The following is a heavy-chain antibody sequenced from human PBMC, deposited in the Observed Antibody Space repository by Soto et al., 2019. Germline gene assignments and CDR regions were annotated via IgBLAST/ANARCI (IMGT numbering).Heavy chain of an antibody. CDR2: IYYSGIT. D-gene: IGHD1-26*01. J-gene: IGHJ4*02. CDR1: GGSISSYY. Sequence: SETLSLTCTVSGGSISSYYWSWIRQPPGKGLEWIGCIYYSGITNYNPSLKSRVTISVDTSKNQFSLKLSSVTAADTAVYYCARGLISGSHYSGGWYYFDSWGQGTQVTVSS. CDR3: ARGLISGSHYSGGWYYFDS. V-gene: IGHV4-59*08.